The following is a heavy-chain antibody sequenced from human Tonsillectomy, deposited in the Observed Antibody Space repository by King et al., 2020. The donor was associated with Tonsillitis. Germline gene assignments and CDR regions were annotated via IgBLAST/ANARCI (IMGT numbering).Heavy chain of an antibody. J-gene: IGHJ5*02. CDR3: ARGQGCSSTSCYRDWFDP. D-gene: IGHD2-2*01. Sequence: QMQLVQSGAEVKKPGASVKVSCKASGYTFTTYDINWVRQAPGQGLEWMGWMNPNSGDTGYAQKFQGRVTMTRSTSISTAYMELSSLRSEDTAVYYCARGQGCSSTSCYRDWFDPWGQGTLVTVSS. CDR2: MNPNSGDT. CDR1: GYTFTTYD. V-gene: IGHV1-8*01.